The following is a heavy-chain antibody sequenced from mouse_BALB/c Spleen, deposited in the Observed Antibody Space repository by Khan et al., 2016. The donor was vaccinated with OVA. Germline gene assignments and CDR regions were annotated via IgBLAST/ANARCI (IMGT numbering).Heavy chain of an antibody. Sequence: QVQLKESGPGLVAPSQSLSITCTVSGFSLSRYNIHWVRQPPGKGLEWLGMIWGGGGTDYNSTLKSRLSIRKDSSKSQVLLKMNSLQTDDTAIYYCARAYYRYDGYYAMDYWGQGTSVTVSS. CDR1: GFSLSRYN. CDR3: ARAYYRYDGYYAMDY. J-gene: IGHJ4*01. CDR2: IWGGGGT. D-gene: IGHD2-14*01. V-gene: IGHV2-6-4*01.